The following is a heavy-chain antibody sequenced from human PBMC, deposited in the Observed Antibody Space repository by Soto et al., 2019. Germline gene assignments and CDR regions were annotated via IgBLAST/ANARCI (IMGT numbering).Heavy chain of an antibody. D-gene: IGHD3-9*01. J-gene: IGHJ4*02. CDR2: IIPILGTV. CDR1: GGTFSSYT. CDR3: ARAVNGDYDILTGYYSVRYFDL. Sequence: GASVKVSCKASGGTFSSYTITWVRQAPGQGLEWMGKIIPILGTVNYARKFQGRVTITADKSTSTAYMELTSLRSEDTAVYYCARAVNGDYDILTGYYSVRYFDLWGQGTLVTVSS. V-gene: IGHV1-69*08.